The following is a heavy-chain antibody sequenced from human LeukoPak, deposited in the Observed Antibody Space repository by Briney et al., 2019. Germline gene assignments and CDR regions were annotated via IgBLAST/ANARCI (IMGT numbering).Heavy chain of an antibody. V-gene: IGHV1-69*04. Sequence: ASVKVSCKASGGTFSSYAISWVRQAPGQGLEWMGRIIPILGIANYAQKFQGRVTITADKSTSTAYMEPSSLRSEDTAVYYCASKLTGDLDDAFDIWGQGTMVTVSS. D-gene: IGHD7-27*01. J-gene: IGHJ3*02. CDR3: ASKLTGDLDDAFDI. CDR1: GGTFSSYA. CDR2: IIPILGIA.